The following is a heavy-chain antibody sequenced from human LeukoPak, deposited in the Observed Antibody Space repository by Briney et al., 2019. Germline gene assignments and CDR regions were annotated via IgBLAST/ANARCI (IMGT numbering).Heavy chain of an antibody. D-gene: IGHD6-6*01. CDR1: GFTFSSYV. Sequence: PGGSLRLSCAASGFTFSSYVMSWVRQAPGKGLEWVSSISNSGGSTYYADSVKGRFTISRDNSKNTLYLQMNSLRAEDTAVYYCAKEYSSSSGYYFDYWGQGTLVTVSS. CDR3: AKEYSSSSGYYFDY. CDR2: ISNSGGST. J-gene: IGHJ4*02. V-gene: IGHV3-23*01.